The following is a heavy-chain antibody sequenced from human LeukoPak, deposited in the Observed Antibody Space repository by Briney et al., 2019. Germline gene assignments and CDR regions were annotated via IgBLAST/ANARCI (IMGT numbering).Heavy chain of an antibody. CDR2: IWYDGSNK. D-gene: IGHD3-22*01. Sequence: GRSLRLSCAASGFTFSSYGMHWVRQAPGKGLEWVAVIWYDGSNKYYADSVKGRFTISRDNSKNTLYLQMNGLRAEDTAVYYCARGGGWLFGDYYGMDVWGQGTTVTVSS. J-gene: IGHJ6*02. V-gene: IGHV3-33*01. CDR3: ARGGGWLFGDYYGMDV. CDR1: GFTFSSYG.